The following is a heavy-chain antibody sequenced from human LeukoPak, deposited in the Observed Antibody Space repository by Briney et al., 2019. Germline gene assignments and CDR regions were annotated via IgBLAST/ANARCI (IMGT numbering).Heavy chain of an antibody. CDR1: GFTISSYW. CDR2: IEPDGSTT. Sequence: PGGSLRLSCAASGFTISSYWMNWVRQAPGKGLQWVANIEPDGSTTHYVGSVMGRFTISRDNAKNSLYLQMNSLRAEDTAVYYCARGGSAVAGIRRAFDIWGQGTMVTVSS. D-gene: IGHD6-19*01. CDR3: ARGGSAVAGIRRAFDI. J-gene: IGHJ3*02. V-gene: IGHV3-7*01.